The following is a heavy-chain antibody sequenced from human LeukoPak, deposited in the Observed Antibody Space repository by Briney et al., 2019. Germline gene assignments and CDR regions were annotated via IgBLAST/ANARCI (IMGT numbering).Heavy chain of an antibody. J-gene: IGHJ4*02. CDR3: ARWDSSGYHKYYFDY. V-gene: IGHV3-53*01. D-gene: IGHD3-22*01. CDR1: GFTVSSNY. Sequence: PGGSLRLSCAASGFTVSSNYMNWVRRAPGKVLEWVSIIYSGGSTYYADSVRGRFTISRDNSKNTLYLQMNSLTAEDTAVYYCARWDSSGYHKYYFDYWGQGPLVTVSS. CDR2: IYSGGST.